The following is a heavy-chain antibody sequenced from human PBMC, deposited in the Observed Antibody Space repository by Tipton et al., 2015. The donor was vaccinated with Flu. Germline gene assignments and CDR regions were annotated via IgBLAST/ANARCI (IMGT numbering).Heavy chain of an antibody. J-gene: IGHJ4*02. V-gene: IGHV4-39*07. Sequence: TLSLTCTVFGGSIGSSTYYWGWIRQPPGKGPEWIGSLYDSGITYYNPSLKSRVTISLDTSKNQFSLKLISVTAADTAVYYCARSSSAYDYVWGGSYYFDFWGQGTLVTVSS. D-gene: IGHD3-16*01. CDR3: ARSSSAYDYVWGGSYYFDF. CDR1: GGSIGSSTYY. CDR2: LYDSGIT.